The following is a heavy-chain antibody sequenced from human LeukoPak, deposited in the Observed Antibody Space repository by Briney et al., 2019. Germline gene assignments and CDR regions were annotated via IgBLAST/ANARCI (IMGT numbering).Heavy chain of an antibody. CDR1: GGSISSGGYS. Sequence: SETLSLTCAVSGGSISSGGYSWSWIRQPPGKGLEWIGYIYHSGSTYYNPSLKSRVTISVDRSKNQFSLKLSSVTAADTAVYYYARCSLAEATVFDYWGQGTLVTVSS. V-gene: IGHV4-30-2*01. CDR3: ARCSLAEATVFDY. J-gene: IGHJ4*02. D-gene: IGHD6-13*01. CDR2: IYHSGST.